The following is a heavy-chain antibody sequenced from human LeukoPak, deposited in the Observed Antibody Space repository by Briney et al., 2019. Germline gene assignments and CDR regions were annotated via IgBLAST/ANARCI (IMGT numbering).Heavy chain of an antibody. CDR1: GYTFTSYD. CDR3: ARLGSWSYYYYYMDV. Sequence: ASVKVSCKASGYTFTSYDINWVRQATGQGLEWMGWMNPNSGNTGYAQKFQGRVTMTRNTSISTAYMELRSLRSDDTAVYYCARLGSWSYYYYYMDVWGKGTTVTISS. D-gene: IGHD6-13*01. V-gene: IGHV1-8*01. CDR2: MNPNSGNT. J-gene: IGHJ6*03.